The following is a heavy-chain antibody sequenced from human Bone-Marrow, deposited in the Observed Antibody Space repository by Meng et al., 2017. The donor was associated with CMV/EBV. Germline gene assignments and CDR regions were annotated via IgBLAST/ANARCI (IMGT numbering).Heavy chain of an antibody. CDR3: ARDGLKGYCSSTSCYCY. V-gene: IGHV3-21*01. CDR1: GFTFSSYS. Sequence: GGSLRLSCAASGFTFSSYSMNWVRQAPGKGLEWVSSISSSSSYIYYADSVKGRFTISRDNAKNSLYLQRNSLRAEDTAVYYCARDGLKGYCSSTSCYCYWGQGTLVTVSS. D-gene: IGHD2-2*01. CDR2: ISSSSSYI. J-gene: IGHJ4*02.